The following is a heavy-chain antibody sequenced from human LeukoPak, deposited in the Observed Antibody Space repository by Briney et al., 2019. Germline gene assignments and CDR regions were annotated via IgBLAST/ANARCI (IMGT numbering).Heavy chain of an antibody. V-gene: IGHV4-59*01. J-gene: IGHJ6*02. CDR1: GGSISSYY. CDR2: IYYSGST. Sequence: SETLSLTCTVSGGSISSYYWSWLRQPPGKGLEWIGYIYYSGSTNYNPSLKSRVTISVDTSKNQFSLKLSSVTAADTAVYYCARTGCSGGSCYRYYYYGMDVWGQGTTVTVSS. D-gene: IGHD2-15*01. CDR3: ARTGCSGGSCYRYYYYGMDV.